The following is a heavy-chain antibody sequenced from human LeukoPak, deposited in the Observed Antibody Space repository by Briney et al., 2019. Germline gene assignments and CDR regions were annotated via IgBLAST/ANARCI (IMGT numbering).Heavy chain of an antibody. CDR3: AREDWNYQFDY. D-gene: IGHD1-7*01. J-gene: IGHJ4*02. CDR1: GGSISSSSYY. V-gene: IGHV4-39*07. CDR2: IYCSGST. Sequence: SETLSLTCTVSGGSISSSSYYWGWIRQPPGKGLEWIGSIYCSGSTYYNPSLKSRVTISVDTSNNQFSLKLNSVTAADTAVYYCAREDWNYQFDYWGQGTLVTVSS.